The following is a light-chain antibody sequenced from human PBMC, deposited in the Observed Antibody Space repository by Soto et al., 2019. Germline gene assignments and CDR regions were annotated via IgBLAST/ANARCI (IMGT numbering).Light chain of an antibody. CDR2: EVS. V-gene: IGLV2-8*01. J-gene: IGLJ2*01. Sequence: QSALTQPHSAAGSPGQSGTISCTGTSSDVGGYNYVSWYQQHPGNAPKLMISEVSKRHSGVTDRCSGSTSGNTASLTVSWIQGGDWADYYFSPFAGNNHLAFGAGTTLTVL. CDR1: SSDVGGYNY. CDR3: SPFAGNNHLA.